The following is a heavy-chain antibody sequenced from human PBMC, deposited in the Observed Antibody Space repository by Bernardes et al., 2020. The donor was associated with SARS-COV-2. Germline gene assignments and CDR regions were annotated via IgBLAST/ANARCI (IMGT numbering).Heavy chain of an antibody. D-gene: IGHD2-21*01. Sequence: GGSLRLSCAASGFTFSDYYMSWVRQAPGKGLEWISYISSSSSFTSYADSVKGRFTISRDDAKNSLYLQMNSLRVEDTAVYYCARDSGSDCGGVCALDYWGQGTLVTVSS. CDR1: GFTFSDYY. CDR3: ARDSGSDCGGVCALDY. V-gene: IGHV3-11*06. CDR2: ISSSSSFT. J-gene: IGHJ4*02.